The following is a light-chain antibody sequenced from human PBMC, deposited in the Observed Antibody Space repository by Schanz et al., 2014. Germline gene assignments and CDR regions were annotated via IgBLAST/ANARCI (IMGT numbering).Light chain of an antibody. J-gene: IGKJ2*01. Sequence: PGERATLSCTASQSVTSYLAWYQQKPGQAPRLLIYDASARATGIPDRFSGSLSGTDFTLTISRLEPEDFAVYYCQQYGSSPLYTFGQGTKLEIK. V-gene: IGKV3-20*01. CDR1: QSVTSY. CDR3: QQYGSSPLYT. CDR2: DAS.